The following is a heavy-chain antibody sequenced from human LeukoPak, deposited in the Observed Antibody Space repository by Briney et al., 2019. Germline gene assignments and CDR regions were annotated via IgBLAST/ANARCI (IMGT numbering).Heavy chain of an antibody. Sequence: GGSLTLSCEASGFSVGTKYMNWVRQAPGKGLEWLSILYSGADTYYADSVKGRFTISRDSSKNTLFLHMNDLRTDDTAIYYCARVGDHYHWYFDLWGRGTRVSVSS. CDR1: GFSVGTKY. CDR2: LYSGADT. CDR3: ARVGDHYHWYFDL. J-gene: IGHJ2*01. V-gene: IGHV3-53*01. D-gene: IGHD3-10*01.